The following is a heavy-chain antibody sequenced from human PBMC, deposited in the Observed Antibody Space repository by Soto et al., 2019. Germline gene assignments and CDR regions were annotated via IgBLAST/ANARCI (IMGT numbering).Heavy chain of an antibody. CDR3: ARGSRFQDPYYCYVMDV. Sequence: SETLSLTCTVSGASISRYYWSWIRQSPGKGLEWIGYLYNTGSTIYNPSLKSRVTISVDTSKNQFSLKMNSVTAADTAVYYCARGSRFQDPYYCYVMDVWGQGTTVTVSS. CDR2: LYNTGST. CDR1: GASISRYY. V-gene: IGHV4-59*01. J-gene: IGHJ6*02. D-gene: IGHD3-10*01.